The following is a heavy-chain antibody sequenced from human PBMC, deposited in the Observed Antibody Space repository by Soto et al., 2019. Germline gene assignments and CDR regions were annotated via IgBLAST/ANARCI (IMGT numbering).Heavy chain of an antibody. CDR3: AGSIDY. CDR1: GGSISSGGYY. Sequence: QVQLQESGPGLVKPSQTLSLTCTVSGGSISSGGYYWNWIRQHPGKGLEWIGYIYYSGFTYYSPSLRSRVTISGDTSKNHFSLTLVSVTAADTAVYYCAGSIDYWGQGTLVTVSS. J-gene: IGHJ4*02. V-gene: IGHV4-31*03. CDR2: IYYSGFT.